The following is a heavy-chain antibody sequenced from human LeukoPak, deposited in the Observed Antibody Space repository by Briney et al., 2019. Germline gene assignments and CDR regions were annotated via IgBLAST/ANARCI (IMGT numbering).Heavy chain of an antibody. J-gene: IGHJ3*02. D-gene: IGHD3-22*01. CDR3: ARDYYDSSGWPPDAFDI. CDR2: ISAYNGNT. V-gene: IGHV1-18*01. CDR1: GYTFTSYG. Sequence: ASVKVSCKASGYTFTSYGISWVRQAPGQGLEWMGWISAYNGNTNYAQKLQGRVTMTTDTSTSTAYMELRSLRSDDTAVYHCARDYYDSSGWPPDAFDIWGQGTMVTVSS.